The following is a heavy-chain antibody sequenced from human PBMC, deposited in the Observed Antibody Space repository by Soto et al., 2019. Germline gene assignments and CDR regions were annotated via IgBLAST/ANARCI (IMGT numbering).Heavy chain of an antibody. CDR2: IYPGDSDT. CDR1: GYSFTSYW. J-gene: IGHJ6*02. Sequence: LGGSLKISCKGSGYSFTSYWIGWVRQMPGKGLEGGGIIYPGDSDTRYSPSFQGQATISAHKPITTPYLQWTSLKASDTAVYYCARLNGYCIRGRCHGHYAMDVWGQGTTVPV. D-gene: IGHD2-15*01. V-gene: IGHV5-51*01. CDR3: ARLNGYCIRGRCHGHYAMDV.